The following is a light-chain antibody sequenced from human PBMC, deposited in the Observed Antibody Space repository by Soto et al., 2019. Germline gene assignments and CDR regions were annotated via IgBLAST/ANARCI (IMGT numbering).Light chain of an antibody. V-gene: IGLV2-14*01. Sequence: QSALTQPASVSGSPGQSITISCTGPSINVGGYNNVSWYQQHPGKAPNLMIYEVSNRPSGVSNRFSGSKSGNTASLTISGLQAEDEADYYCCSYAGSYTWLFGGGTKLTVL. J-gene: IGLJ3*02. CDR1: SINVGGYNN. CDR3: CSYAGSYTWL. CDR2: EVS.